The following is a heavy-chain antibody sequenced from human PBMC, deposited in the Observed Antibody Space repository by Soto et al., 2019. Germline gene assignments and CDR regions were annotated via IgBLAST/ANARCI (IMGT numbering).Heavy chain of an antibody. Sequence: SGPTLVNPTQTLTLTCTFSGFSVSTIGVGGGWIRQPPGKALEWLALIYWNDDKRYSPSLKSRLTITKDTSKNQVVLTMTNMDPVDTATYYCAQMTYYYGSGSYYYWCQGTLVTVSS. J-gene: IGHJ4*02. D-gene: IGHD3-10*01. CDR2: IYWNDDK. V-gene: IGHV2-5*01. CDR3: AQMTYYYGSGSYYY. CDR1: GFSVSTIGVG.